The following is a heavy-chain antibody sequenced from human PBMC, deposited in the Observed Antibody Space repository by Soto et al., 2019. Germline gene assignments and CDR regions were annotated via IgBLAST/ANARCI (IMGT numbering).Heavy chain of an antibody. D-gene: IGHD1-1*01. Sequence: QVQLQESGPGLVKPSETLSLTCSVSDGSISSYYWGWIRQPPGKGLEWIGNIFYTGSTPYNPSLKRRVTISVDTSKNQFSLRLGSVTAADTAVYYCARLSPIGNNWNYFDFWGQGTLVTVSS. CDR1: DGSISSYY. J-gene: IGHJ4*02. CDR2: IFYTGST. V-gene: IGHV4-59*01. CDR3: ARLSPIGNNWNYFDF.